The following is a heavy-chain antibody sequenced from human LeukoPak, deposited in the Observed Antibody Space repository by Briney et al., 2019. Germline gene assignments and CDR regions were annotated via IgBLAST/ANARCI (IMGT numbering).Heavy chain of an antibody. V-gene: IGHV3-30*02. CDR2: IRYDGSNK. CDR1: GFTFSSYG. Sequence: PGGSLRLSCAASGFTFSSYGMHWVRQAPGKGLEWVAFIRYDGSNKYYADSVKGRFTISRDNSKNTLYLQMNSLRAEDTAVYYCAKDQPRGSRVPTVTHAFDIWGQGTMVTVSS. CDR3: AKDQPRGSRVPTVTHAFDI. J-gene: IGHJ3*02. D-gene: IGHD4-17*01.